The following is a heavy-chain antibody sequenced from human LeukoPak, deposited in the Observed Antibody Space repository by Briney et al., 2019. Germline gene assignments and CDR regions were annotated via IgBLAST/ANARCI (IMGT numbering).Heavy chain of an antibody. V-gene: IGHV3-23*01. D-gene: IGHD2-21*02. J-gene: IGHJ4*02. Sequence: GGSLRLSCAASGFPFSIHGMSWVRQALGKGLEWVSVISGSGDITYYADSVKGRFTISRDNSKNTVFLQMNSLRAEDTAVYYCAKPLSPVLTAIWWDSWGQGTLVTVSS. CDR1: GFPFSIHG. CDR3: AKPLSPVLTAIWWDS. CDR2: ISGSGDIT.